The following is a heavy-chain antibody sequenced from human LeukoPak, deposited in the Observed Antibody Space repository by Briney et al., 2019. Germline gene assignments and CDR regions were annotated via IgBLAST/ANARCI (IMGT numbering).Heavy chain of an antibody. CDR3: ATRKCSISACRASSYRCMDD. CDR2: IKEDGGEA. Sequence: GGSLRLSCETSGFTFSSYWMTWVRQAPGKGLEWVANIKEDGGEAYYVGSVKGRFAVSRDNAKNSLYLQMNSLRVEDTAIYYCATRKCSISACRASSYRCMDDWGKGTTVTVSS. CDR1: GFTFSSYW. J-gene: IGHJ6*03. V-gene: IGHV3-7*01. D-gene: IGHD2-2*01.